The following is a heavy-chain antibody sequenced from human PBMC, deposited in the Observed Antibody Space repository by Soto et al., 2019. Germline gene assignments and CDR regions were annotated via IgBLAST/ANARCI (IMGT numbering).Heavy chain of an antibody. Sequence: GESLQISYKGSGYSLTSYWIGWVRQMNGKGLEWMGIIYPGDSDTRYSPSFQGQVTISADKSISTAYLQWSSLKASDTAMYYCARQPYSSSWYSNYYYGMDVWGQGTTVTVSS. CDR2: IYPGDSDT. V-gene: IGHV5-51*01. CDR1: GYSLTSYW. J-gene: IGHJ6*02. D-gene: IGHD6-13*01. CDR3: ARQPYSSSWYSNYYYGMDV.